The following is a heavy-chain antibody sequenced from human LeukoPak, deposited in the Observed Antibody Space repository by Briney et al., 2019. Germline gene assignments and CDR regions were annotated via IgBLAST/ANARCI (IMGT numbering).Heavy chain of an antibody. CDR1: GFTFSSYG. Sequence: KTGGPLRLSCAASGFTFSSYGMSWVRKAPGKGLEWVSSISSSSSYIYYADSVKGRFTISRDNAKNSLYLQMNSLRAEDTAVYYCARVWEYCSGGSCYENYYGMDVWGKGTTVTVSS. CDR3: ARVWEYCSGGSCYENYYGMDV. J-gene: IGHJ6*04. V-gene: IGHV3-21*01. D-gene: IGHD2-15*01. CDR2: ISSSSSYI.